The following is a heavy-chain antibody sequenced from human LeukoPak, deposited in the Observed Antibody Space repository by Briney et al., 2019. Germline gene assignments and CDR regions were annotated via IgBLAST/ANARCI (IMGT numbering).Heavy chain of an antibody. D-gene: IGHD5-18*01. CDR3: ARGSRYSYGRFDY. J-gene: IGHJ4*02. V-gene: IGHV4-61*01. CDR2: IYYSGNT. CDR1: GGSVSSGSYY. Sequence: SETLSLTCSVSGGSVSSGSYYWSWIRQPPGKGLEWIGDIYYSGNTNYNPSLKSRVTISVDTSKNQFSLKLSSVTAADTAVYYCARGSRYSYGRFDYWGQGTLVTVSS.